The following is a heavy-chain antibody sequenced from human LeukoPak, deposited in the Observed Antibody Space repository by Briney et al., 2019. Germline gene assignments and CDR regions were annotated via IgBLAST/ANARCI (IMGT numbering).Heavy chain of an antibody. CDR1: GFTFSRYR. CDR2: IKEDGSET. Sequence: PGGSLRLSCAASGFTFSRYRMSWVRQAPGKGLEWVANIKEDGSETYYADSVKGRFTISGDNAKSSLFLQMNSLRAEDTAVYYCARDDEFTLGTDSWGQGTLVTVSS. D-gene: IGHD3-16*01. J-gene: IGHJ4*02. V-gene: IGHV3-7*01. CDR3: ARDDEFTLGTDS.